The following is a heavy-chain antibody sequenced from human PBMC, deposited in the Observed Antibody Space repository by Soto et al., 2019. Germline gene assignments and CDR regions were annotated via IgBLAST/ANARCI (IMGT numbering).Heavy chain of an antibody. Sequence: ASVKVSCKASGFTFTSSAVQWVRQARGQRLEWIGWIVVGSGNTNYAQKFQERVTITRDMSTSTAYMELSSLRSEDTAVYYCAAAVRGRWYFDLWGRGTLVTASS. J-gene: IGHJ2*01. CDR3: AAAVRGRWYFDL. V-gene: IGHV1-58*01. D-gene: IGHD3-10*01. CDR1: GFTFTSSA. CDR2: IVVGSGNT.